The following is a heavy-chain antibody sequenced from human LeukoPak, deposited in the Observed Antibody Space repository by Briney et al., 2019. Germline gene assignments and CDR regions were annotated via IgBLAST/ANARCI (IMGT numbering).Heavy chain of an antibody. Sequence: GGSLRLSCTASGFSVSSNYMTWVRQAPGKGLEWVSVMYKDGSPHYGDSVKGRFIISRDNAKNTLYLQMNNLRVEDAAMYFCARVRVLEAGRYHFDHWGLGTLVTVSS. CDR1: GFSVSSNY. CDR3: ARVRVLEAGRYHFDH. J-gene: IGHJ4*02. D-gene: IGHD3-9*01. V-gene: IGHV3-66*01. CDR2: MYKDGSP.